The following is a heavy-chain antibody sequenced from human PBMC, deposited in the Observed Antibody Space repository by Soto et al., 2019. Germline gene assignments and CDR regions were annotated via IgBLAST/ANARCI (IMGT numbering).Heavy chain of an antibody. CDR1: GGSINSGGYY. J-gene: IGHJ4*02. V-gene: IGHV4-31*03. Sequence: QVQLRESGPGLVKPSQTLSLTCTVSGGSINSGGYYWNWIRQHPGKGLEWIGYMYYSGSTYYNPCRRGRVIISADTSENHFSMKLSSVTAADTAVYFCARGYRQSGYSSSWVFDYWGQGTLVNVSS. CDR3: ARGYRQSGYSSSWVFDY. CDR2: MYYSGST. D-gene: IGHD6-13*01.